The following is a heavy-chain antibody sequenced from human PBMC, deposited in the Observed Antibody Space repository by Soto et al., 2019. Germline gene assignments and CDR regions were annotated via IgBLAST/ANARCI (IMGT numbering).Heavy chain of an antibody. CDR3: ARQGKHYDILTGYRHYYGMDV. CDR1: GGSITGGCISRTTYY. CDR2: IYYRGST. D-gene: IGHD3-9*01. J-gene: IGHJ6*02. Sequence: SETLSLTCSVSGGSITGGCISRTTYYWGWMRQPPGKGLEWIGSIYYRGSTYYNPSLKSRVTISVDTSKNQFSLKLSSVTAADTAVYYCARQGKHYDILTGYRHYYGMDVWGQGTTVTVSS. V-gene: IGHV4-39*01.